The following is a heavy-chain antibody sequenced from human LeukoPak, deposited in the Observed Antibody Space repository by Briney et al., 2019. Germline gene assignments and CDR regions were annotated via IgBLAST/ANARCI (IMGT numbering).Heavy chain of an antibody. D-gene: IGHD2-8*01. J-gene: IGHJ5*01. V-gene: IGHV4-59*08. Sequence: SETLSLTCAVSGDSISNFYWSWIRQPPGKGLEWIGYIYYSGSTNYNPSLKSRVTISVDTSKNQFSLKLSSVTAADTAVYYCVSPKTNGWFDSWGQGSLVTVSS. CDR2: IYYSGST. CDR1: GDSISNFY. CDR3: VSPKTNGWFDS.